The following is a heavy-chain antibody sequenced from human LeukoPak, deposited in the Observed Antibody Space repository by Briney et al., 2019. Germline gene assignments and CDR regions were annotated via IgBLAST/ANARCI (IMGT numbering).Heavy chain of an antibody. CDR3: AKAYYYGSESSYKTLDY. V-gene: IGHV3-23*01. J-gene: IGHJ4*02. D-gene: IGHD3-10*01. CDR1: GFMFSNYA. CDR2: IVASGGAT. Sequence: GGSLRLSCAASGFMFSNYAMSWVRQAPGKGLEWVSGIVASGGATYYADSVKGRFSISRDDSKNTLYLQMNSLRAEDTAVYYCAKAYYYGSESSYKTLDYWGQGTLVTVSS.